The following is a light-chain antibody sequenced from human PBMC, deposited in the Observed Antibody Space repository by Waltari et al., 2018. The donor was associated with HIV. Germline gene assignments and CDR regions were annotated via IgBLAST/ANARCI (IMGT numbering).Light chain of an antibody. CDR3: HQRSTWPRT. V-gene: IGKV3-11*01. Sequence: EIVLTQSPATLSLSPGERATLSCRASQSVSNYLAWYQQKSGQAPRLLIYDASNRATGIPARFSASGSGTDFTLTISSVQAEDFAFYYCHQRSTWPRTFGQGTKVEIK. CDR2: DAS. CDR1: QSVSNY. J-gene: IGKJ1*01.